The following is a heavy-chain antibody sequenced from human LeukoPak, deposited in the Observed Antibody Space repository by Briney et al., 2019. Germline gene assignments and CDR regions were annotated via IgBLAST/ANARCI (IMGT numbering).Heavy chain of an antibody. CDR3: ARDFMGWLQSNSFDY. CDR2: INPSGGST. J-gene: IGHJ4*02. D-gene: IGHD5-24*01. CDR1: GYTFTSYY. V-gene: IGHV1-46*01. Sequence: ASVKVSCKASGYTFTSYYMHWVRQAPGRGLEWMGIINPSGGSTSYAQKFQGRVTMTRDTSTSTVYMELSSLRSEDTAVYYCARDFMGWLQSNSFDYWGQGTLVTVSS.